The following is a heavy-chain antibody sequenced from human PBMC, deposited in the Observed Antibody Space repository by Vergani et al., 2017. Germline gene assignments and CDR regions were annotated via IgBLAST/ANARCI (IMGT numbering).Heavy chain of an antibody. CDR1: GFTFSSYS. V-gene: IGHV3-21*01. J-gene: IGHJ4*02. CDR3: TRGVSRDGYNLPFDY. D-gene: IGHD5-24*01. CDR2: ISSSSSYI. Sequence: EVQLLESGGGLVQPGGSLRLSCAASGFTFSSYSMNWVRQAPGKGLEWVSSISSSSSYIYYADSVKGRFTISRDNAKNSLYLQMNSLRAEDTAIYYCTRGVSRDGYNLPFDYWGQGTLVTVSS.